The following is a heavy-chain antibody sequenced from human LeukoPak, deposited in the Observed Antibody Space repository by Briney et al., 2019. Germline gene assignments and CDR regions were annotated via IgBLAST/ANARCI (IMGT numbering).Heavy chain of an antibody. CDR3: AKDGDSSGWLYNIYFDY. D-gene: IGHD6-19*01. Sequence: PGGSLRLSCAASGFTFSSYAMSWVRQAPEKGLEWVSAISGSGGSTYYADSVKGRFTISRDNSKNTLYLQMNSLRAEDTAVYYCAKDGDSSGWLYNIYFDYWGQGTLVTVSS. CDR1: GFTFSSYA. J-gene: IGHJ4*02. CDR2: ISGSGGST. V-gene: IGHV3-23*01.